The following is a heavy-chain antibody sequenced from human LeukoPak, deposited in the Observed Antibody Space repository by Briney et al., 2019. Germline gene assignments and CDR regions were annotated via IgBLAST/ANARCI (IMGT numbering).Heavy chain of an antibody. J-gene: IGHJ4*02. V-gene: IGHV4-59*01. CDR2: IYYSGST. CDR3: ARSRYFSGYYFDY. CDR1: GGSISSYY. D-gene: IGHD3-10*01. Sequence: SETLSLTCTVSGGSISSYYWSWIRQPPGKGLEWIGYIYYSGSTNYNPSLKSRVTISVDTPKIQFSLKLSSVTAADTAVYYCARSRYFSGYYFDYWGQGTLVTVSS.